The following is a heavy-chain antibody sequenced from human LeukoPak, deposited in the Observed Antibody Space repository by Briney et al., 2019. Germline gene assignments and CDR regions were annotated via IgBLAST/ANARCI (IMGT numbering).Heavy chain of an antibody. CDR1: GFTFSSYT. Sequence: GGSLRLSCAASGFTFSSYTMNWVRQAPGKGLEWVAVISYDGSDKYYADSVKGRFTISRDNSKNTVFLQMNSLTIEDTAVYYCAKARDCWSGYEELIDYWGQGTLVTVSS. V-gene: IGHV3-30*18. CDR3: AKARDCWSGYEELIDY. CDR2: ISYDGSDK. J-gene: IGHJ4*02. D-gene: IGHD3-3*01.